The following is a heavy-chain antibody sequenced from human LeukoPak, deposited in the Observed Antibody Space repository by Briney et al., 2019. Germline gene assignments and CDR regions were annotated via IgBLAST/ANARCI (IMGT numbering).Heavy chain of an antibody. CDR3: ARRFFWSGYYAY. Sequence: SETLSLTCAVYGGSFSGYYWSWIRQPPGKGLVWIGEINHSGSTNYNPSLKSRVTISVDTSKNQFSLKLSSVTAADTAVYYCARRFFWSGYYAYWGQGTLVTVSP. CDR1: GGSFSGYY. CDR2: INHSGST. J-gene: IGHJ4*02. V-gene: IGHV4-34*01. D-gene: IGHD3-3*01.